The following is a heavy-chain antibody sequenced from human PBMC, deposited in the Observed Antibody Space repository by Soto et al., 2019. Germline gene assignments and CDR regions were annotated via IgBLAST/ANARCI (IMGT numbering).Heavy chain of an antibody. D-gene: IGHD2-15*01. CDR1: GGTFSSYA. CDR3: ATLDGAVVVVAVAGAGYFYGMDV. V-gene: IGHV1-69*13. J-gene: IGHJ6*02. CDR2: IIPIFGTA. Sequence: SVKVSCKASGGTFSSYAISWARQAPGQGLEWMGGIIPIFGTANYAQKFQGRVTITADESTSTAYMELSSLRSEDTAVYYCATLDGAVVVVAVAGAGYFYGMDVWGHWTAVTVCS.